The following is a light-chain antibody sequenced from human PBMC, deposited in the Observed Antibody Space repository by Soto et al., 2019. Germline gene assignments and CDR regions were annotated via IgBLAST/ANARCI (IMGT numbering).Light chain of an antibody. J-gene: IGLJ1*01. CDR1: SGDVGSYNY. V-gene: IGLV2-14*01. CDR3: SSYRSSSTYV. CDR2: EVT. Sequence: QSVLTQPASVSGSPGQSITISCTGTSGDVGSYNYVSWHQQHPGQAPKLLIYEVTHRASGVPDRFSASKSGNTASLTISGLQAGDEADYYCSSYRSSSTYVFGTGTKVTVL.